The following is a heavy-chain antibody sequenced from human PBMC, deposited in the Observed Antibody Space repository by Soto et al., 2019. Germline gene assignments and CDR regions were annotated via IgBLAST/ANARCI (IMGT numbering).Heavy chain of an antibody. CDR2: INPNSGGT. V-gene: IGHV1-2*04. CDR1: GYSFTGYY. CDR3: ARESPSYCTNGVCYPFDY. J-gene: IGHJ4*02. Sequence: VASVKVSCKASGYSFTGYYMHWVRQAPGQGLEWMGWINPNSGGTNYAQKFQGWVTMTRDTSISTAYMELSRLRSDDTAVYYCARESPSYCTNGVCYPFDYWGQGTLVTVSS. D-gene: IGHD2-8*01.